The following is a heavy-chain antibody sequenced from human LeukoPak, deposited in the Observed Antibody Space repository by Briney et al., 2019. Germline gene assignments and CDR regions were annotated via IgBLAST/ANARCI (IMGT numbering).Heavy chain of an antibody. CDR3: ARGQPDCSSTSCYTGYHPWRLDV. CDR1: GGSFSGYH. Sequence: SETLSLTCAVYGGSFSGYHWSWIRQPPGKGVEWIGEMNHSGSTNYNPSLKSRVNISVDTSKNQFSLELSTVTAADTAVYYCARGQPDCSSTSCYTGYHPWRLDVWGKGTTVTVSS. D-gene: IGHD2-2*02. CDR2: MNHSGST. V-gene: IGHV4-34*01. J-gene: IGHJ6*04.